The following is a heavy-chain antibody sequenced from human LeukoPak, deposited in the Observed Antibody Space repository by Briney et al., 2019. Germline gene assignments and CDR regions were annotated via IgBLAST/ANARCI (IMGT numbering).Heavy chain of an antibody. Sequence: GGSLRLSCAASGFTFSSYSMNWVRQAPGKGLEWVSSISSSSSYIYYADSVKGRFTISRDNAKNSLYLQMSSLRAEDTAVYYCAREGKQLVSHYYSYSMDVWAKGTTVTVSS. D-gene: IGHD6-6*01. CDR3: AREGKQLVSHYYSYSMDV. CDR2: ISSSSSYI. CDR1: GFTFSSYS. J-gene: IGHJ6*03. V-gene: IGHV3-21*01.